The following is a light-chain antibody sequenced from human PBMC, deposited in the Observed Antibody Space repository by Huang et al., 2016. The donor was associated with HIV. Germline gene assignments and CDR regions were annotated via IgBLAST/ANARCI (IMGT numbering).Light chain of an antibody. V-gene: IGKV1-9*01. Sequence: IQLTQSPSSLSASVGDRVTITCRASQAISRYLAWYQQRPGKAPNLLIYAASTLQSGVPSRVSGSGSGTDFTLTISSLQPEDFATYYCQHLNSYPPYTFGQGTKVDLK. J-gene: IGKJ2*01. CDR2: AAS. CDR1: QAISRY. CDR3: QHLNSYPPYT.